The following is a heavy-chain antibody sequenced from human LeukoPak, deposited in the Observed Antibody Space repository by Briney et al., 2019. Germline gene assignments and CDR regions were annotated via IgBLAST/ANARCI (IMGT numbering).Heavy chain of an antibody. CDR1: GYTFTSYG. CDR2: MNPNSGNT. CDR3: ARGLYCSGGSCGNWFDP. D-gene: IGHD2-15*01. Sequence: ASVKVSCKASGYTFTSYGINWVRQATGQGLEWMGWMNPNSGNTGYAQKFQGRVTMTRNTSISTAYMELSSLRSEDTAVYYCARGLYCSGGSCGNWFDPWGQGTLVTVSS. J-gene: IGHJ5*02. V-gene: IGHV1-8*01.